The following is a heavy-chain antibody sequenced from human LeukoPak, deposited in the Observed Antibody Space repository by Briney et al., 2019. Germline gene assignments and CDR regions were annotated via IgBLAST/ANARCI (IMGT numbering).Heavy chain of an antibody. J-gene: IGHJ4*02. D-gene: IGHD6-19*01. V-gene: IGHV4-31*03. CDR3: ARCVAVAGTGFDY. CDR2: IYYSGST. CDR1: GGSISSGGYY. Sequence: SQTLSLACTVSGGSISSGGYYWSWIRQHPGKGLKWIGYIYYSGSTYYNPSLKSRVTISVDTSKNQFSLKLSSVTAADTAVYYCARCVAVAGTGFDYWGQGTLVTVSS.